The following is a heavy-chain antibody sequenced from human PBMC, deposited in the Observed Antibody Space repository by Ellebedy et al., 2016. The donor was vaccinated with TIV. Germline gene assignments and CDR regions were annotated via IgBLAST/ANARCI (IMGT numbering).Heavy chain of an antibody. Sequence: SVKVSXKASGGTFSSYAISWVRQAPGQGLEWMGGIIPIFGTANYAQKFQGRVTITADESTSTAYMELSSLRSEDTAVYYCAREPVVPAAPYYYYGMDVWGQGTTVTVSS. CDR1: GGTFSSYA. CDR2: IIPIFGTA. J-gene: IGHJ6*02. D-gene: IGHD2-2*01. CDR3: AREPVVPAAPYYYYGMDV. V-gene: IGHV1-69*13.